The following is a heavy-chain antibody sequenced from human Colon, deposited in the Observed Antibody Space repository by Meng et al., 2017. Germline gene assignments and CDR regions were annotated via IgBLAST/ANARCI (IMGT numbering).Heavy chain of an antibody. V-gene: IGHV4-31*03. Sequence: VQVQESGPGLVKPSQTLSLTCTVSGGSISSGDYYWSWSRQHSGKGLEWIGYFYFSGNTYYNPSLKSRVSISVDTSKNRFSLNLSSVTAADTAVYYCARYFYDSRGVTWFDPWGQGTLVTVSS. D-gene: IGHD3-22*01. CDR1: GGSISSGDYY. CDR3: ARYFYDSRGVTWFDP. CDR2: FYFSGNT. J-gene: IGHJ5*02.